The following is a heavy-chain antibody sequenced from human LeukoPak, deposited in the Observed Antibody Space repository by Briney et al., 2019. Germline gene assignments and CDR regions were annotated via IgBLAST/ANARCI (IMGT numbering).Heavy chain of an antibody. CDR3: ARLLPFYGNIRYGLDV. CDR2: IYYSGST. J-gene: IGHJ6*02. CDR1: GGSMRSYY. Sequence: SETLSLTCTVAGGSMRSYYWSWIRQPPGKGLELIGYIYYSGSTNYNTSFKSRVSISVDMSKTQFSLKLSSVTAADTAVYYCARLLPFYGNIRYGLDVWGQGTTVTVSS. D-gene: IGHD4-11*01. V-gene: IGHV4-59*08.